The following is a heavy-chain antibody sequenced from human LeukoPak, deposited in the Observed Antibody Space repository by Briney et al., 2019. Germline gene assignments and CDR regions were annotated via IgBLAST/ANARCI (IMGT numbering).Heavy chain of an antibody. Sequence: PSETLSLTCTVSGGSISSYYWSWIRQPPGKGLEWIGSIYYSGSTYYNPSLKSRVTISVDTSKNQFSLKLSSVTAADTAVYYCARGYCSGGSCFDALNWFDPWGQGTLVTVSS. V-gene: IGHV4-39*07. CDR2: IYYSGST. CDR1: GGSISSYY. J-gene: IGHJ5*02. CDR3: ARGYCSGGSCFDALNWFDP. D-gene: IGHD2-15*01.